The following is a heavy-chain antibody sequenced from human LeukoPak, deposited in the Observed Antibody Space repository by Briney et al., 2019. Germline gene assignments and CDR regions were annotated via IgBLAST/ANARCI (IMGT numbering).Heavy chain of an antibody. J-gene: IGHJ6*02. CDR2: ISGSGGST. Sequence: GGSLRLSCAASGFTFSSYAMSWVRHAPGKGLEWVSAISGSGGSTYYVDSVKGRFTISRDNSKNTLYLQMNSLRAEDTAVYYCAKMPRSSPIFGSYLRHTHYYYYGMDVWGQGTTVTVSS. D-gene: IGHD1-26*01. CDR3: AKMPRSSPIFGSYLRHTHYYYYGMDV. CDR1: GFTFSSYA. V-gene: IGHV3-23*01.